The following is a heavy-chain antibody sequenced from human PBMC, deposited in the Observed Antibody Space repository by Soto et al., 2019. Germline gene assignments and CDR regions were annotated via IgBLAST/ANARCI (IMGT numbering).Heavy chain of an antibody. Sequence: SETLSLTCTVSVGSISSYYWSWIRQPPGKGLEWIGYIYYSGSTNYNPSLKSRVTISVDTSKNQFSLKLSSVTAADTAVYYCARLIITGTVDWFDPWGQGTLVTVS. D-gene: IGHD1-20*01. J-gene: IGHJ5*02. CDR2: IYYSGST. CDR3: ARLIITGTVDWFDP. CDR1: VGSISSYY. V-gene: IGHV4-59*01.